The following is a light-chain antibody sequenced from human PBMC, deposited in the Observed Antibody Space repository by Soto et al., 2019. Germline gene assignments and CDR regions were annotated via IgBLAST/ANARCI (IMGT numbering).Light chain of an antibody. CDR3: QHRRT. CDR2: DAS. V-gene: IGKV3-11*01. CDR1: QSVSNY. Sequence: EVVLTQSPATLSLSPGERATLSCRASQSVSNYLAWYQQKPGLSPRLLIYDASNRATGIPARFSGSGSGTAFTLTISNLEPEDFAVYYCQHRRTFGPGTKVDIK. J-gene: IGKJ3*01.